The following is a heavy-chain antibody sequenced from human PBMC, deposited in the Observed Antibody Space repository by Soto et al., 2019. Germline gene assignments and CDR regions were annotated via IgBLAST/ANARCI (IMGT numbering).Heavy chain of an antibody. J-gene: IGHJ5*02. V-gene: IGHV4-39*01. D-gene: IGHD1-26*01. Sequence: SETLSLTCTVSGGSISSSSYYWGWIRQPPGKGLEWIGSIYYSGSTYYNPSLKSRVTISVDTSKNQFSLKLSSVTAADTAVYYCARPSGSYYGGWFDPWGQGTLVTVSS. CDR2: IYYSGST. CDR1: GGSISSSSYY. CDR3: ARPSGSYYGGWFDP.